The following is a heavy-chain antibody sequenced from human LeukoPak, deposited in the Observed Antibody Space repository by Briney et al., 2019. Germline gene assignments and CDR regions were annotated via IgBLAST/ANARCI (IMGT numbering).Heavy chain of an antibody. CDR3: ARRGLGTMIVVVWNAYYFDY. V-gene: IGHV4-39*07. CDR1: GGSISSSSYY. J-gene: IGHJ4*02. Sequence: KPSETLSLTCTVSGGSISSSSYYWSWIRQPPGKGLEWIGEINHSGSTNYNPSLKSRVTISVDTSKNQFSLKLSSVTAADTAVYYCARRGLGTMIVVVWNAYYFDYWGQGTLVTVSS. CDR2: INHSGST. D-gene: IGHD3-22*01.